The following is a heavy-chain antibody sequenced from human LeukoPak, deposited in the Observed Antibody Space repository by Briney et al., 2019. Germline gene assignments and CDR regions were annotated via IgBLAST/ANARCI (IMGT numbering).Heavy chain of an antibody. V-gene: IGHV3-74*01. D-gene: IGHD6-19*01. CDR2: INSDGSST. Sequence: GGSLSLSCEASGFTFSTYWMHWVRQAPGKGLVWVSRINSDGSSTSYADSVKGRFTISRDNAKNTLYLQMNSLRADDTAVYYCARGSLRLPDYWGQGTLVTVSS. CDR3: ARGSLRLPDY. J-gene: IGHJ4*02. CDR1: GFTFSTYW.